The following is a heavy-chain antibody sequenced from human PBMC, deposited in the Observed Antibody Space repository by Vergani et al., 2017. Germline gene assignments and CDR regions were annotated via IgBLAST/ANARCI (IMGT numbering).Heavy chain of an antibody. CDR3: ARRPYXDFWSGSRTTWFDP. J-gene: IGHJ5*02. Sequence: QVQLQQWGAGLLKPSETLSLTCAVYGGSFSGYDWSWIRQPPGKGLEWIGEVNHSGSTNYNPSLKSRVTISVDTSKNQFSLKLSSVTAADTAVYYCARRPYXDFWSGSRTTWFDPWGQGTLVTVSS. V-gene: IGHV4-34*01. CDR2: VNHSGST. CDR1: GGSFSGYD. D-gene: IGHD3-3*01.